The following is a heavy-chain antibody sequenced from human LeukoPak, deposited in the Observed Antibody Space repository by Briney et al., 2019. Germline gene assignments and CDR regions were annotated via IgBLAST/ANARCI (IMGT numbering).Heavy chain of an antibody. CDR1: GFSLSTYF. Sequence: PGGSLRLSCEASGFSLSTYFISWIRQAPGKGLECVSYITNSGRSTKYADAVKGRFTISRDNTKQSVYLEMTDLRAEDTAVYYCAREASGYYHVFDSWGQGTLVTVSS. D-gene: IGHD5-12*01. V-gene: IGHV3-11*04. CDR2: ITNSGRST. CDR3: AREASGYYHVFDS. J-gene: IGHJ4*02.